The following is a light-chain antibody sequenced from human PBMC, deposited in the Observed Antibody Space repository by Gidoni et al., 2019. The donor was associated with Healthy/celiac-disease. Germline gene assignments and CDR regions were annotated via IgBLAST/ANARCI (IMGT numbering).Light chain of an antibody. V-gene: IGKV3-11*01. CDR2: DAS. Sequence: EIVLTQSPATLSLSPGERATRSCRASQSVSSYLAWYQQKPGQAPRLLIYDASNRATGIPAMFSGSGSGTDFTLTISSLEPEDFAVYYCQQRSNWPTFGQGTRLEIK. CDR1: QSVSSY. J-gene: IGKJ5*01. CDR3: QQRSNWPT.